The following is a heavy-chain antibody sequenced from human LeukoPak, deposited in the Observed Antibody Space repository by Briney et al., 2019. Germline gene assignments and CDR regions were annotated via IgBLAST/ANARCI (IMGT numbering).Heavy chain of an antibody. D-gene: IGHD6-13*01. V-gene: IGHV4-34*01. Sequence: SETLSLTCAGSGETFSDYYWNWIRQPPGQGLEWLGEINHSGDTHYTPSLKSRVTMSIDTSKNQFSLKLTSVTAADTAVYYCARQQSSSFLRRGYIESWGQGTLVTVSS. CDR3: ARQQSSSFLRRGYIES. CDR1: GETFSDYY. J-gene: IGHJ4*02. CDR2: INHSGDT.